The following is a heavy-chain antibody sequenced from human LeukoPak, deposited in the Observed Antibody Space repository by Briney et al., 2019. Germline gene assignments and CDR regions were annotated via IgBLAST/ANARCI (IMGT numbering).Heavy chain of an antibody. J-gene: IGHJ4*02. CDR3: ARDQRDLGYCSGGSCPSTFDY. V-gene: IGHV1-2*02. CDR1: GYTFTGYY. CDR2: INPNSGGT. D-gene: IGHD2-15*01. Sequence: ASVKVSCKASGYTFTGYYMHWVRQAPGQGLEWMGWINPNSGGTNYAQKFQGRVTMTRDTSTSTVYMELRSLRSEDTAVYYCARDQRDLGYCSGGSCPSTFDYWGQGTLVTVSS.